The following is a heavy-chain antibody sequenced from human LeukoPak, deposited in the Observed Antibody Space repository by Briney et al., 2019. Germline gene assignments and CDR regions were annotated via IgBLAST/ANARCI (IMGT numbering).Heavy chain of an antibody. CDR1: GVSISSYY. J-gene: IGHJ4*02. V-gene: IGHV4-59*01. Sequence: PSETLSLTCAVSGVSISSYYWSWLRQPPGKGLEWIGYIYYSGSTNYNPSLKSRVTISVDTSKNQFSLKLSSVTAADTAVYYCARIASTYQLLYYFDYWGQGTLVTVSS. CDR3: ARIASTYQLLYYFDY. CDR2: IYYSGST. D-gene: IGHD2-2*01.